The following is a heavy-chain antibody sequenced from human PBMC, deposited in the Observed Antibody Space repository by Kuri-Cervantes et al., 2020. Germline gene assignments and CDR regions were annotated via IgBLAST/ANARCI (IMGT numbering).Heavy chain of an antibody. CDR1: GGSISSSNW. J-gene: IGHJ4*02. D-gene: IGHD1-26*01. Sequence: SETLSLTCAVSGGSISSSNWWSWVRQPPGKGLEWIGEIYHSGSTNYNPSLKSRVTISVDKSKNQFSLQLSSVTAADTAVYYCARLDYSESWFDYWGQGTLVTVSS. CDR2: IYHSGST. V-gene: IGHV4-4*02. CDR3: ARLDYSESWFDY.